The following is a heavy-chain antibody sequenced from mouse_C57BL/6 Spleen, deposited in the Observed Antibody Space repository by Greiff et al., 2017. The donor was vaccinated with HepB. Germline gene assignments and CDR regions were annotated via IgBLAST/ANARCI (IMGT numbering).Heavy chain of an antibody. V-gene: IGHV1-20*01. CDR2: INPYNGDT. CDR1: GYAFSSYW. CDR3: ARGGDYAMDY. J-gene: IGHJ4*01. Sequence: VQLQQSGAELVKPGASVKISCKASGYAFSSYWMNWVMQSHGKSLEWIGRINPYNGDTFYNQKFKGKATLTVDKSSSTAHMELRSLTSEDSAVYYCARGGDYAMDYWGQGTSVTVSS.